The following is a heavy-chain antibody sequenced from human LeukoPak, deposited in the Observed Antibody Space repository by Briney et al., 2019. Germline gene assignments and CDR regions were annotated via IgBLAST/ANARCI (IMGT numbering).Heavy chain of an antibody. CDR3: ARAMGRQQLDPYYFDY. D-gene: IGHD6-13*01. J-gene: IGHJ4*02. V-gene: IGHV3-53*01. Sequence: GGSLRLSCAASGFTVSSNYMSWVRQAPGKGLEWVSVIYSGGSTYYADSVKGRFTISRDNSKNTLYLQMNSLRAEDTAVYYCARAMGRQQLDPYYFDYWGQGTLVTVSS. CDR1: GFTVSSNY. CDR2: IYSGGST.